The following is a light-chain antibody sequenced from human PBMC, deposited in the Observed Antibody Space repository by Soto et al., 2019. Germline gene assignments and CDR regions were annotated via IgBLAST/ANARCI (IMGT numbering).Light chain of an antibody. CDR3: QSYDSSLSGYV. J-gene: IGLJ1*01. Sequence: QSVLTQPPSVSGAPVQRVIISYTGIISNIGAGYDVHWYQQLPGTAPKLLIYGNSNRPSGVPDRFSGSKSGTSASLAITGLQAEDEADYYCQSYDSSLSGYVFGTGTKLTVL. CDR1: ISNIGAGYD. CDR2: GNS. V-gene: IGLV1-40*01.